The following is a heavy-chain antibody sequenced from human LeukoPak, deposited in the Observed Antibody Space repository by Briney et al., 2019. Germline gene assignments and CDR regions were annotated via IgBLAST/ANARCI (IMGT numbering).Heavy chain of an antibody. V-gene: IGHV4-39*07. CDR3: ARGPNKWHSYDSNTYHY. Sequence: PSETLSLTCTVSGGSISSSSYYWGWIRQPPGKGLEWIGSIYYSGSTYYNPSLKSRVTISVDTSKNQFSLKLSSVTAADTAVYYCARGPNKWHSYDSNTYHYWGQGTLVTVSS. CDR1: GGSISSSSYY. D-gene: IGHD3-22*01. CDR2: IYYSGST. J-gene: IGHJ4*02.